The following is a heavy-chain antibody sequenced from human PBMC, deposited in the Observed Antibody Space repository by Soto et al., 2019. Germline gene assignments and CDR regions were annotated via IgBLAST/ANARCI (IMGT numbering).Heavy chain of an antibody. J-gene: IGHJ4*02. CDR3: AKGGRQWLVTSDFNY. CDR1: GFTFSDYA. D-gene: IGHD6-19*01. V-gene: IGHV3-30*18. Sequence: VQLVESGGGVVQPGRSLRLSCAASGFTFSDYAMHWVRQAPGKGMEWVAVVSHDGRNKYYADSVKGRFTISRDSSKNTVALEMPSLRAAATAVYYCAKGGRQWLVTSDFNYWRQGALVTVSS. CDR2: VSHDGRNK.